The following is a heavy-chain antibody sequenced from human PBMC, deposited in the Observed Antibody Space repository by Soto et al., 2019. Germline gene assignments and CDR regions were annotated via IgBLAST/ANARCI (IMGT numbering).Heavy chain of an antibody. D-gene: IGHD3-22*01. V-gene: IGHV1-18*01. CDR3: ARDRSYYYDSSGYPSDF. CDR1: GYTFDIYG. Sequence: ASVKVSCKASGYTFDIYGISWVRQVPGKGPEWMGWISADNGDTKCAQRMQGRVTMTTDTATSTAYMELRSLRSDDTAVYYCARDRSYYYDSSGYPSDFWGQGSLVTVSS. J-gene: IGHJ4*02. CDR2: ISADNGDT.